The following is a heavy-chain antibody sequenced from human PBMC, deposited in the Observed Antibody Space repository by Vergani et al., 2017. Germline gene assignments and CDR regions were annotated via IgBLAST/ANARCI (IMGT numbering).Heavy chain of an antibody. CDR1: GFTFSSYS. J-gene: IGHJ4*02. Sequence: EVQLVESGGGLVKPGGSLRLSCAASGFTFSSYSMNWVRQAPGKGLELVSSISSRSTYTYYADSMKGRFTISRDNAKNSLYLQMNSLRAEDTAVYYCARGYKYDNSGYYYYLPDYWGQGTLVTVSS. V-gene: IGHV3-21*01. CDR2: ISSRSTYT. D-gene: IGHD3-22*01. CDR3: ARGYKYDNSGYYYYLPDY.